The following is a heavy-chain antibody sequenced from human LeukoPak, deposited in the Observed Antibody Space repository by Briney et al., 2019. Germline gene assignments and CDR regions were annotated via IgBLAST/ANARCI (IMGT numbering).Heavy chain of an antibody. D-gene: IGHD2-15*01. Sequence: SETLSLTCTVSGGSISSYYWSWIRQPPGKGLEWIGYIYYSGRTNYNPSLKSRVTISVDTPKNQFSLKLSSVTAADTAVYYCARGDWGYCSGGSCPNWFDPWGQGTLVAVSS. CDR1: GGSISSYY. V-gene: IGHV4-59*01. CDR3: ARGDWGYCSGGSCPNWFDP. J-gene: IGHJ5*02. CDR2: IYYSGRT.